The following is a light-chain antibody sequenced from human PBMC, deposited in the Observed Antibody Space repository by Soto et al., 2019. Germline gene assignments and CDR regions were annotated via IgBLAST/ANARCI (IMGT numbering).Light chain of an antibody. CDR3: QQYCTSRKT. CDR1: QRVTNNF. Sequence: DIVLTQSPGTLSLSPGERATLSCRASQRVTNNFLAWYQQKPGQAPTLLMYGASTRATGIPDRFRGSGSGTDFTLTSSRLEPEDFAVYYCQQYCTSRKTFGQGTKVEIK. CDR2: GAS. V-gene: IGKV3-20*01. J-gene: IGKJ1*01.